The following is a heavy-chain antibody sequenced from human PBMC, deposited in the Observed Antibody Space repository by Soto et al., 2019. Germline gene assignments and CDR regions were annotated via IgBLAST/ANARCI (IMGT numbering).Heavy chain of an antibody. V-gene: IGHV4-30-4*01. D-gene: IGHD6-13*01. CDR3: ARQGDSSSSLNWFDP. J-gene: IGHJ5*02. CDR1: GGSISSGDYY. CDR2: IYYSGTT. Sequence: PSETLSLTCTVSGGSISSGDYYWSWIRQPPGKGLEWIGCIYYSGTTYYNRSLRSRVAIFVDTSKNQFSLKLTSVTAADTAVYYCARQGDSSSSLNWFDPWGQGILVTVSS.